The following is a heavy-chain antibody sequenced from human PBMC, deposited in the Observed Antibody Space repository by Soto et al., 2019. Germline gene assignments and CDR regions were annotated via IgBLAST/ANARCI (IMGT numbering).Heavy chain of an antibody. CDR1: GFSLSTSGVG. Sequence: QITLKESGPTLVKPTQTLTLTCTFSGFSLSTSGVGVGWIRQPPGKALEWLAVIYWDDSKTYSPSLKSRLTXXKXXPRDQVVLTMTNMDPVDTATYYCAHKGSGSRAIDYWGQGALVTVSS. V-gene: IGHV2-5*02. CDR2: IYWDDSK. J-gene: IGHJ4*02. CDR3: AHKGSGSRAIDY. D-gene: IGHD3-10*01.